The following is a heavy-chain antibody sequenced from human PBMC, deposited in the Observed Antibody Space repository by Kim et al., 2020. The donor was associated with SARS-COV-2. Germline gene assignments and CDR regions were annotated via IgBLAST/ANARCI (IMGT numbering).Heavy chain of an antibody. J-gene: IGHJ4*02. CDR3: AKCLKSHCDC. Sequence: GGSLRLSCTTSGFTFSHYSMSWVRQAPGKGLEWVATIGGAATNTHYADSVKGRFTISRDNSNNTLYLQMSSLRAEDTAVYHCAKCLKSHCDCWGQGSLV. CDR1: GFTFSHYS. CDR2: IGGAATNT. V-gene: IGHV3-23*01.